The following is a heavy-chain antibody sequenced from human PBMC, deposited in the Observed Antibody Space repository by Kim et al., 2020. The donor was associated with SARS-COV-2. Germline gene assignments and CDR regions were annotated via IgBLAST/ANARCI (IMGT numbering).Heavy chain of an antibody. CDR3: ARGLAAAGTIGWFDP. CDR2: INAGNGNT. V-gene: IGHV1-3*01. D-gene: IGHD6-13*01. CDR1: GYTFTSYA. Sequence: ASVKVSCKTSGYTFTSYAIHWVRQAPGQRLEWMGWINAGNGNTKYSQKFQGRVTITRDTSASTAYMQLSSLRSEDTAMYYCARGLAAAGTIGWFDPWGQGTLVTVSS. J-gene: IGHJ5*02.